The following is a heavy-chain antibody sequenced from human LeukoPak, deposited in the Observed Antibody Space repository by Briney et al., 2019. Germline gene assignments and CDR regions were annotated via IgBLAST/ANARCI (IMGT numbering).Heavy chain of an antibody. CDR3: AKDSNDYGDYNYFDF. D-gene: IGHD4-17*01. CDR2: IWYDGSKT. J-gene: IGHJ4*02. Sequence: GGSLKLSCAASGFTFTGCHIHWVRQAPGKGLEWVALIWYDGSKTYYADSVKGRFTVSRDDSKNTLYLQMSSLRAEDTAVSYCAKDSNDYGDYNYFDFWGQGTLVTVSS. V-gene: IGHV3-33*06. CDR1: GFTFTGCH.